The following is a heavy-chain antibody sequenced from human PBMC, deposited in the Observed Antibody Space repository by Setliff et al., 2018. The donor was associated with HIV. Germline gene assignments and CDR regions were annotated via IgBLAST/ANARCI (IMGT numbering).Heavy chain of an antibody. J-gene: IGHJ6*03. CDR3: ARGPDFWSAHPYSYYYMDV. CDR1: GYSISSDYY. V-gene: IGHV4-38-2*02. CDR2: INHSGST. D-gene: IGHD3-3*01. Sequence: SETLSLTCTVSGYSISSDYYWGWIRQSPGKGLEWIGNINHSGSTNYNPSLTSRVTISVDTSKNQFSLKLNSVTAADTAVYFCARGPDFWSAHPYSYYYMDVWGKGTTVTVSS.